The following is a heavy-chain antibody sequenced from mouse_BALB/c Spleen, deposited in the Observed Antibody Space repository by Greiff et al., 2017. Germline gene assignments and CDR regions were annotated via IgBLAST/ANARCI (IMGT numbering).Heavy chain of an antibody. CDR1: GFTFSSYA. D-gene: IGHD2-3*01. J-gene: IGHJ2*01. CDR2: ISSGGST. V-gene: IGHV5-6-5*01. Sequence: EVKLMESGGGLVKPGGSLKLSCAASGFTFSSYAMSWVRQTPEKRLEWVASISSGGSTYYPDSVKGRFTISRDNARNILYLQMSSLRSEDTAMYYCARGHDGYYDFDYWGQGTTLTVSS. CDR3: ARGHDGYYDFDY.